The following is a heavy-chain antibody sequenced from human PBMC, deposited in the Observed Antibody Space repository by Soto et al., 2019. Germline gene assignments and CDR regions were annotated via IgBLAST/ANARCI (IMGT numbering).Heavy chain of an antibody. V-gene: IGHV3-30*18. CDR1: GFTFSSYG. D-gene: IGHD6-25*01. CDR2: ISHDGSNK. J-gene: IGHJ6*02. Sequence: QVQLVESGGGVVQPGRSLRLSCAASGFTFSSYGMHWVRQAPGKGLEWVAVISHDGSNKYYAESVKGRFTISRDRSKNTLYLQMNSLRAEDTAVYYCAKNRLANSPYYYYYYGMDVWGQGTTVTVSS. CDR3: AKNRLANSPYYYYYYGMDV.